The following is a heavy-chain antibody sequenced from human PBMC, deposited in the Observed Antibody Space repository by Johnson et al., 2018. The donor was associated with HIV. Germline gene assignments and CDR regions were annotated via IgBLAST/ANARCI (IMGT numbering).Heavy chain of an antibody. CDR2: ISWDSGTI. J-gene: IGHJ3*02. V-gene: IGHV3-9*01. CDR1: GFTFDNFA. CDR3: AREYYDSSGYYYGGVSAFDI. Sequence: EVQLVESGGGLVQPGGSLRLSCAVSGFTFDNFAMHWVRPAPGKGLAWVSSISWDSGTIGYADSVKGRFPISRDNSKNTLYLQMNSLRAEDTAVYYCAREYYDSSGYYYGGVSAFDIWGQGTMVTVSS. D-gene: IGHD3-22*01.